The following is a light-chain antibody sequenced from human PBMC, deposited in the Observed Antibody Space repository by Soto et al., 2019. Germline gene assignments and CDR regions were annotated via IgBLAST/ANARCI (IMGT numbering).Light chain of an antibody. CDR3: CSYAGSYTYV. CDR1: SSDVGGYNY. CDR2: DVI. Sequence: QSSLTQPRSVSGSPGQSVTISCTGTSSDVGGYNYVSWYQQHPGKAPTLMIYDVIKRPSGVPDRFSGSKSGNTASLTISGLQAEDEADYYCCSYAGSYTYVFGNGTKLTVL. V-gene: IGLV2-11*01. J-gene: IGLJ1*01.